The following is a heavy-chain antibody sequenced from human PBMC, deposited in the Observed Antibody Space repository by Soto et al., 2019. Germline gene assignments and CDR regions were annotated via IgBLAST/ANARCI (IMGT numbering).Heavy chain of an antibody. CDR2: IYYSGHT. V-gene: IGHV4-39*01. Sequence: PAETLSLTCTLSGGAIRSSDSYFSCVRQPPGKGLEWIGSIYYSGHTFVNVSLMSRVTISIDTSKHQFSLTLRSMTAADTAMYYCAGNRGLSAAGTQGWFDPWGQGTLVTVSS. CDR3: AGNRGLSAAGTQGWFDP. CDR1: GGAIRSSDSY. D-gene: IGHD6-13*01. J-gene: IGHJ5*02.